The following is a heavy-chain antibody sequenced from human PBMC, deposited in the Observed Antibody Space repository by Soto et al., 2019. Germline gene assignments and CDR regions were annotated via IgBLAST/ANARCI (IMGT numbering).Heavy chain of an antibody. CDR2: ISYDGSNK. CDR1: GFTFSSYA. D-gene: IGHD7-27*01. Sequence: QVQLVESGGGVVQPGRSLRLSCAASGFTFSSYAMHWVRQAPGKGLEWVAVISYDGSNKYYADSVKGRFTISRDNSKNTLYLQMNSLRAEDTAVYYCARDGVSWGPNGVDGMDVWGQGTTVTVSS. V-gene: IGHV3-30-3*01. J-gene: IGHJ6*02. CDR3: ARDGVSWGPNGVDGMDV.